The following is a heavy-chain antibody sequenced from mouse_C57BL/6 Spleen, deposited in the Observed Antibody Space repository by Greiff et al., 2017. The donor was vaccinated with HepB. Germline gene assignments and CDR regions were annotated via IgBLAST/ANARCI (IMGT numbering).Heavy chain of an antibody. Sequence: EVKVVESGGGLVKPGGSLKLSCAASGFTFSSYTMSWVRQTPEKRLEWVATISGGGGNTYYPDSVKGRFTISRDNAKNTLYLQMRSLRSEDTALYYCARHGLSYYYGIPWYFGCWGHGTTLTVSS. D-gene: IGHD1-1*01. V-gene: IGHV5-9*01. CDR3: ARHGLSYYYGIPWYFGC. CDR2: ISGGGGNT. J-gene: IGHJ2*01. CDR1: GFTFSSYT.